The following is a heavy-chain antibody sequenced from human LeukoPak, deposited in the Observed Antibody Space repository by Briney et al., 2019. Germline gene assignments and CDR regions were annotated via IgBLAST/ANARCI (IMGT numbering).Heavy chain of an antibody. CDR2: ISSSSSYI. D-gene: IGHD5-12*01. CDR1: GFTFSSYS. V-gene: IGHV3-21*04. CDR3: AKDALRGYSGYVTYYMDV. J-gene: IGHJ6*03. Sequence: GGSLRLSCAASGFTFSSYSMNWVRQAPGKGLEWVSSISSSSSYIYYADSVKGRFTISRDNAKNSLYLQMNSLRAEDTAVYYCAKDALRGYSGYVTYYMDVWGKGTTVTVSS.